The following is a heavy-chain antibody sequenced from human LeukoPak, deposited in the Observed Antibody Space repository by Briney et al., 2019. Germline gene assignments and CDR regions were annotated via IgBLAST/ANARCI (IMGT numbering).Heavy chain of an antibody. D-gene: IGHD6-19*01. Sequence: PGGSLRLSCAASGFTFSSYSMNWVRQAPGKGLEWVSSISSSRSYIYYAHSVKGRFTISRDNAKNSLYLQMNSLRAEDTAVYYCARVVAVASSERRPGYYYLDVWGKGTTVTVSS. CDR2: ISSSRSYI. CDR3: ARVVAVASSERRPGYYYLDV. V-gene: IGHV3-21*01. CDR1: GFTFSSYS. J-gene: IGHJ6*04.